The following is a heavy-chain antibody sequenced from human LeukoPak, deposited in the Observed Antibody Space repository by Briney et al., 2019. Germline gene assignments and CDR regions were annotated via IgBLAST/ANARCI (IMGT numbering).Heavy chain of an antibody. CDR1: GGSISSGSYY. Sequence: PSETLSLTCTVSGGSISSGSYYWSWIRQPAGKGLEWIGRIYTSGSTNYNPSLKSRVTISVDTSKNQFSLKLSSVTAADTAVYYCARQLSGSYLENWFDPWGQGTLVTVSS. CDR3: ARQLSGSYLENWFDP. J-gene: IGHJ5*02. CDR2: IYTSGST. V-gene: IGHV4-61*02. D-gene: IGHD1-26*01.